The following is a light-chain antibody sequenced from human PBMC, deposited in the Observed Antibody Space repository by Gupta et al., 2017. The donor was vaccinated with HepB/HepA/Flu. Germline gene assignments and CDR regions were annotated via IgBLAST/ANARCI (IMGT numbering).Light chain of an antibody. Sequence: QSVLTQPPSASDIPGQRVTISCSGSSSHIGSNTVNWYQQLPGTAPKLLIYINNQRPSGVPARFSGSKSGTSASLAISGLQSEDEADYYCSSWDDSLNGIIFGGGTKVTVL. CDR3: SSWDDSLNGII. J-gene: IGLJ2*01. CDR1: SSHIGSNT. V-gene: IGLV1-44*01. CDR2: INN.